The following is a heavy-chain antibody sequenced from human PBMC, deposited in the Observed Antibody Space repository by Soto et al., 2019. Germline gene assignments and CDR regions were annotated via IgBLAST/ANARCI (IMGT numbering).Heavy chain of an antibody. D-gene: IGHD6-13*01. CDR3: ARDRDNSNWPNFDS. CDR2: VIPFLDIT. V-gene: IGHV1-69*02. J-gene: IGHJ4*02. Sequence: QVQLVQSGSEVKKPGSSVRVSCKASGGTFRIYTISWVRQAPGQGLEWMGRVIPFLDITSYSQRFQGRVTITADKSTTTAYMELSSLRSEDTAVYYCARDRDNSNWPNFDSWGQGTLVTVSS. CDR1: GGTFRIYT.